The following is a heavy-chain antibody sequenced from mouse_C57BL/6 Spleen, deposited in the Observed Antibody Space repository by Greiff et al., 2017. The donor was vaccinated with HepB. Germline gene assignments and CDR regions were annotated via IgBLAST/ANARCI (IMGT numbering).Heavy chain of an antibody. CDR3: ARHDWDPGAMDY. Sequence: VKVVESGPGLVAPSQSLSITCTVSGFSLTSYGVHWVRQPPGKGLEWLVVIWSDGSTTYNSALKSRLSISKDNSKSQVFLKMNSLQTDDTAMYYCARHDWDPGAMDYWGQGTSVTVSS. D-gene: IGHD4-1*01. CDR1: GFSLTSYG. V-gene: IGHV2-6-1*01. CDR2: IWSDGST. J-gene: IGHJ4*01.